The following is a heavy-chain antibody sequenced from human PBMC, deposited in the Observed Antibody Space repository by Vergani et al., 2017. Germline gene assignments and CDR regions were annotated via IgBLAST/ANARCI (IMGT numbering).Heavy chain of an antibody. CDR2: IYYSGST. D-gene: IGHD6-13*01. J-gene: IGHJ6*03. CDR3: ARHKEQLVPGNYYYYYYMDV. V-gene: IGHV4-39*01. Sequence: QLQLQESDPGLVKPSETLSLTCTVSGGSIRSTFYYWGWIRQPPGKGLEWIGTIYYSGSTYYKPSLKSRVTISVDTSENQFSLKLNSVTAADTAVYYCARHKEQLVPGNYYYYYYMDVWGKGTTVTVSS. CDR1: GGSIRSTFYY.